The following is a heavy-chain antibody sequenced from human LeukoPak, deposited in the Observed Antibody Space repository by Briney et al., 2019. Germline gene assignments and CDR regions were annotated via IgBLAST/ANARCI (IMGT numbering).Heavy chain of an antibody. D-gene: IGHD2-2*01. V-gene: IGHV1-2*06. CDR2: INPNSGGT. CDR3: AIVYCSSTSCSFDY. J-gene: IGHJ4*02. Sequence: ASVKVSCKASGYTFTGYYIHWVRRAPGQGLEWMGRINPNSGGTNYAQKFQGRVTMTRDTSISTAYMELSRLRSDDTAVYYCAIVYCSSTSCSFDYWGQGTLVTVSS. CDR1: GYTFTGYY.